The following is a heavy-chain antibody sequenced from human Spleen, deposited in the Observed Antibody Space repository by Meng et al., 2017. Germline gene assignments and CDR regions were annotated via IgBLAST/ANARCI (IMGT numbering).Heavy chain of an antibody. J-gene: IGHJ4*02. Sequence: GESLKISCAASGFTFSSYVIHWVRQAPGKGLEYVTGISSNGGSTYYANSVKGRFSISRDNSKNTVHLQMGSLRAEDMAVYYCGIGSSSSVDYWGQGTLVTVSS. V-gene: IGHV3-64*01. CDR2: ISSNGGST. CDR3: GIGSSSSVDY. D-gene: IGHD6-6*01. CDR1: GFTFSSYV.